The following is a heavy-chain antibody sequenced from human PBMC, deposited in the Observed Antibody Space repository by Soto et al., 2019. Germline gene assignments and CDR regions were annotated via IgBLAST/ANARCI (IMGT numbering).Heavy chain of an antibody. Sequence: GAMRLSYAGSGFTLEKYGMNWVRQAPGKGLEWVSSISFSGDYIYYADSVKGRFTISRDNARNSLYRQMNRLGVDDTALYFCDRATSNSNHESWGHGT. D-gene: IGHD2-8*01. CDR1: GFTLEKYG. CDR2: ISFSGDYI. V-gene: IGHV3-21*01. J-gene: IGHJ5*01. CDR3: DRATSNSNHES.